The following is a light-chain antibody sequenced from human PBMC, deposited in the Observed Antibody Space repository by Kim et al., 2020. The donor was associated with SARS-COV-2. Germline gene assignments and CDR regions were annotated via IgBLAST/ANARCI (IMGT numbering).Light chain of an antibody. V-gene: IGLV2-8*01. Sequence: QRHTLSRPGTSSDVGRYNYVSWYQQDPGKAPKLLIYEVNRRPSGVPGRFSGSKSGNTASLTVSGLQAEDEGDYYCSSYAGINSLLFGGGTKLTVL. CDR2: EVN. J-gene: IGLJ3*02. CDR3: SSYAGINSLL. CDR1: SSDVGRYNY.